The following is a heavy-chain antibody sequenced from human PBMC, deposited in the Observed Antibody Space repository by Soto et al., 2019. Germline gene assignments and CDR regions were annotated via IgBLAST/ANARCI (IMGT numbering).Heavy chain of an antibody. Sequence: PSETLSLTCTVSGSSISSNYWTWIRQPPGKGLEWIGYVYNSGGTNYNPSLKSRVTISEDTSKSQFSLKVNSMTAADTAVYYCARYRREAVAGYTLDNWGQGILVTVSS. J-gene: IGHJ4*02. CDR3: ARYRREAVAGYTLDN. D-gene: IGHD6-13*01. CDR2: VYNSGGT. CDR1: GSSISSNY. V-gene: IGHV4-59*01.